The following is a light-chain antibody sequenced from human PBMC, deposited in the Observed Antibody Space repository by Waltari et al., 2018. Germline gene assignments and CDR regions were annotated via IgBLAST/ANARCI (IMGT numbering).Light chain of an antibody. CDR2: KGT. CDR3: LSADSSGPYLYV. V-gene: IGLV3-25*03. J-gene: IGLJ1*01. CDR1: AFPRQF. Sequence: SYELTQPPSVSVSPGQTARITRSGDAFPRQFPYWYQQKPGQAPVLVIYKGTERPSGIPERFSGSSSGTTVTLTISGVQAEDEADYYCLSADSSGPYLYVFGTGTTVTVL.